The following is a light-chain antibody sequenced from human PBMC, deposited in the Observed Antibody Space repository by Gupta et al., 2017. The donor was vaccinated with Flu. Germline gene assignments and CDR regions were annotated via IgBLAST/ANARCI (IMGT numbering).Light chain of an antibody. J-gene: IGKJ5*01. CDR2: GAS. V-gene: IGKV3-15*01. CDR1: QSVSSN. CDR3: QQYNNWPPIT. Sequence: EIVMTPSPATLSVSPGERSTLSCRASQSVSSNLAWYQQKPCQAPRLLIYGASTRDTGIPARFSGSGSGKEFTLTISSRQSEDFAVYYCQQYNNWPPITFGQGTRLEIK.